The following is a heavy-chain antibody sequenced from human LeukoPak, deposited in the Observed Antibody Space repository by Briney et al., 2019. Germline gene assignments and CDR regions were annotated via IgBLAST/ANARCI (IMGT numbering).Heavy chain of an antibody. CDR2: ISSSGSTI. J-gene: IGHJ4*02. CDR3: ARARYSGSFRHFDY. Sequence: GGSLRLSCAASGFTFSDYYMSWIRQAPGKGLEWVSYISSSGSTIYYAGSVKGRFTISRDNAKNSLYLQMNSLRAEDTAVYYCARARYSGSFRHFDYWGQGTLVTVSS. V-gene: IGHV3-11*01. CDR1: GFTFSDYY. D-gene: IGHD1-26*01.